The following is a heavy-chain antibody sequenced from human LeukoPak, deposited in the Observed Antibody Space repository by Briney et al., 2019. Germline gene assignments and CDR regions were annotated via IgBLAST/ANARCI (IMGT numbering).Heavy chain of an antibody. D-gene: IGHD1-7*01. CDR3: ARGNWNYGNWFDP. CDR2: ISYSGST. CDR1: GGSISSGGYY. V-gene: IGHV4-31*03. Sequence: PSETLSLTCTVSGGSISSGGYYWSWIRQHPGKGLEWIGYISYSGSTYYNPSLKSRVTILVDTSKNQFSLKLSSVTAADTAVYYCARGNWNYGNWFDPWGQGTLVTVSS. J-gene: IGHJ5*02.